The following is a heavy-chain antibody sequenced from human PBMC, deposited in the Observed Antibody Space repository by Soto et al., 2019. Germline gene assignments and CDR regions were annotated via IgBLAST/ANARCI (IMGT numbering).Heavy chain of an antibody. CDR2: IYSDSRS. Sequence: EVHLVESGGNLVQPGGSLRLSCAASGFTVSSNYMTWVRQTPGKGLEWVSNIYSDSRSYYADSVKGRFTISRDISTNTLYLQMNSLRADDSAVYYCARAVVINSRAVIFSGMDVWGQGTTVTVTS. J-gene: IGHJ6*02. V-gene: IGHV3-66*01. D-gene: IGHD3-10*01. CDR1: GFTVSSNY. CDR3: ARAVVINSRAVIFSGMDV.